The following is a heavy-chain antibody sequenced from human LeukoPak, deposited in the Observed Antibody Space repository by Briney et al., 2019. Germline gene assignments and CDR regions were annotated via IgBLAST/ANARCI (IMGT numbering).Heavy chain of an antibody. Sequence: GASVKVSCKASGGTFSSYAISWVRQAPGQGLEWMGRIIPILGIANYAQKFQGRVTITADESTSTAYMELSSLRSEDTAVYYCARGMVRGVISAFDIWGQGTMVTVSS. D-gene: IGHD3-10*01. CDR2: IIPILGIA. V-gene: IGHV1-69*04. CDR3: ARGMVRGVISAFDI. CDR1: GGTFSSYA. J-gene: IGHJ3*02.